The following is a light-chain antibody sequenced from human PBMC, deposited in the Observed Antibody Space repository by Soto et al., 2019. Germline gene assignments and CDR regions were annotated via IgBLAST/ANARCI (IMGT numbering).Light chain of an antibody. CDR3: MQPLQTPWT. V-gene: IGKV2-28*01. J-gene: IGKJ1*01. CDR1: QSLLLSNGYNY. Sequence: IGLTQSPFSLPVTPGEPASISCRSSQSLLLSNGYNYLDWYLQKPGQSPQLLIYLGSNRASGVPDRFSGSGSGTDFTLKISRVEAEDVGVYYCMQPLQTPWTFGQGTKVEIK. CDR2: LGS.